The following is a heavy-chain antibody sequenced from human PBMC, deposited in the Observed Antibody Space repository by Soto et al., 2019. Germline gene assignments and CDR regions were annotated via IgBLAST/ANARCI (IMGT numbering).Heavy chain of an antibody. CDR1: GGSISSGGYY. CDR2: IYYSGST. Sequence: SATLSLTCTVSGGSISSGGYYWSWIRQHPGKGLEWIGYIYYSGSTYYNPSLKSRVTISVDTSKNQFSLKLSSVTAADTAVYYCARDSSRGFDYWGQGTLVTVSS. V-gene: IGHV4-31*03. CDR3: ARDSSRGFDY. D-gene: IGHD6-13*01. J-gene: IGHJ4*02.